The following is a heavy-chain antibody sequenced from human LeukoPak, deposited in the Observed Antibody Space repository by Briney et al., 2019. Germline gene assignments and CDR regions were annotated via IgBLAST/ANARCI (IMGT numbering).Heavy chain of an antibody. D-gene: IGHD2-21*02. CDR1: GGSISSYY. CDR2: IYYSGST. CDR3: ARALGPTYCGGDCPLWFDP. J-gene: IGHJ5*02. V-gene: IGHV4-59*01. Sequence: PSETLSLTCTVSGGSISSYYWSWIRQPPGKGLEWIGYIYYSGSTNYNPSLKSRVTISVDTSKNQFSLKLSSVTAADTAVYYCARALGPTYCGGDCPLWFDPWGQGTLVTVSS.